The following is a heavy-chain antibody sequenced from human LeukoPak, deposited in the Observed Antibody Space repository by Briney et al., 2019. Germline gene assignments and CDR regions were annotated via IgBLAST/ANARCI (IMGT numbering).Heavy chain of an antibody. CDR2: ISYDGSDK. CDR3: ARDRHYYGSGSYTMDV. J-gene: IGHJ6*03. V-gene: IGHV3-30*04. Sequence: GGSLRLSCAASGFTFSTYAVHGVRQAPGRGLEWVAVISYDGSDKYYADSVKGRFTISRDNSKNTLYLQMNSLRAEDTAVYYCARDRHYYGSGSYTMDVWGKGTTVTVSS. CDR1: GFTFSTYA. D-gene: IGHD3-10*01.